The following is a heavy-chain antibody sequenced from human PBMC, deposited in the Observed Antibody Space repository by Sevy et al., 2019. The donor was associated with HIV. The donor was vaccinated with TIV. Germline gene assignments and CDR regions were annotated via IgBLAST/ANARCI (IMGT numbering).Heavy chain of an antibody. CDR1: GFTFSSYS. V-gene: IGHV3-48*02. J-gene: IGHJ4*02. CDR2: ISSISSTI. D-gene: IGHD5-12*01. Sequence: GGSLRLSCAASGFTFSSYSMNWVRQAPGKGLEWVSYISSISSTIYYADSVKGRFTISRDNAKNSLYLQMNSLRDEDTAVYYCARELVATIHFLLDYWGQGTLVTVSS. CDR3: ARELVATIHFLLDY.